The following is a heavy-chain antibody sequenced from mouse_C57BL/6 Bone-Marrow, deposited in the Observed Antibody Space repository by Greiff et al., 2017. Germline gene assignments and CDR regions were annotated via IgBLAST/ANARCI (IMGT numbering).Heavy chain of an antibody. J-gene: IGHJ3*01. V-gene: IGHV5-6*02. Sequence: EVKVVESGGDLVKPGGSLKLSCAASGFTFSSYGMSWVRQTPDKRLEWVATISSGGSYTYYPDSVKGRFTISRDNAKNTLYLQMSSLKSEDTAMXYCARRDGYPFAYWGQGTLVTVSA. D-gene: IGHD2-3*01. CDR2: ISSGGSYT. CDR3: ARRDGYPFAY. CDR1: GFTFSSYG.